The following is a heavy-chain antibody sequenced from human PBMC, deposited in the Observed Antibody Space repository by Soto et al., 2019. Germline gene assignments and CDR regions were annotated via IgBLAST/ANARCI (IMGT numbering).Heavy chain of an antibody. V-gene: IGHV1-69*01. J-gene: IGHJ4*02. CDR1: GGTFSSYA. Sequence: QVQLVQSGAEVKKPGSSVKVSCKASGGTFSSYAISWVRQAPGQGLEWMGGIIPIFGTANYAQKFQGRVTITADESTSTAYMELSSLRSDDTAVYYCARAGCSGGSCYSPFDYWGQGTLVTVSS. CDR2: IIPIFGTA. D-gene: IGHD2-15*01. CDR3: ARAGCSGGSCYSPFDY.